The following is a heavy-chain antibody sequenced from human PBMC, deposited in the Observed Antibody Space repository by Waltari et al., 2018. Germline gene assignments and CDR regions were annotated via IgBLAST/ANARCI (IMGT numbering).Heavy chain of an antibody. CDR1: GYTLTELS. CDR2: FDPEECET. V-gene: IGHV1-24*01. D-gene: IGHD3-3*01. Sequence: QVQLVQSGAEVKKPGASVKVSCKVSGYTLTELSMHWVRQAPGKGLEWMGGFDPEECETIYAQKFQGRVTMTEDTSTDTAYMELSSLRSEDTAVYYCATTITLRGGFDPWGQGTLVTVSS. J-gene: IGHJ5*02. CDR3: ATTITLRGGFDP.